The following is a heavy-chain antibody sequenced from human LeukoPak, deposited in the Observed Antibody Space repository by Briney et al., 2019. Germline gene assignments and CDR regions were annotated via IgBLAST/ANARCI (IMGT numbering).Heavy chain of an antibody. Sequence: SETLSLTCTVSGGSISSGGYYWSWIRQHPGKGLEWIGYIYYSGSTYYNPSLKSRVTISVDTSKNQFSLKLCSVTAADTAVYYCARGSTSCYGCFGWFDPWGQGTLVTVSS. J-gene: IGHJ5*02. CDR1: GGSISSGGYY. D-gene: IGHD2-2*01. CDR3: ARGSTSCYGCFGWFDP. V-gene: IGHV4-31*03. CDR2: IYYSGST.